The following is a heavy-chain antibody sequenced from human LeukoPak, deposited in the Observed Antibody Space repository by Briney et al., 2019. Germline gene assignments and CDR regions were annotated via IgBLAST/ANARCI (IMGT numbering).Heavy chain of an antibody. J-gene: IGHJ3*02. V-gene: IGHV1-18*01. CDR2: TSDYMGNR. CDR1: GHTFINYG. CDR3: ARARHVGSSTDACDI. D-gene: IGHD1-26*01. Sequence: ASVKVSCKASGHTFINYGIGWVRQAPGQGLEWMGWTSDYMGNRNTDYAQKFQGRVSMTTDSSTSTAYMELRSLTSDDTAVYYCARARHVGSSTDACDIWGQGTMVNVSS.